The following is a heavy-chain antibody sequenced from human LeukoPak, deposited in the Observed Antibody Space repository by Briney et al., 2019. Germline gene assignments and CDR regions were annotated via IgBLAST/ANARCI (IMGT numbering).Heavy chain of an antibody. V-gene: IGHV4-34*01. CDR1: GGSFSGYY. CDR3: ARDGTYSGSSFDY. J-gene: IGHJ4*02. Sequence: PSETLSLTCAVYGGSFSGYYWSWIRQPPGKGLEWIGEINHSGSTSYNPSLKSRVTISLETSKNQFSLNLSSVTAADTAVYYCARDGTYSGSSFDYWGQGTLVTVSS. CDR2: INHSGST. D-gene: IGHD1-26*01.